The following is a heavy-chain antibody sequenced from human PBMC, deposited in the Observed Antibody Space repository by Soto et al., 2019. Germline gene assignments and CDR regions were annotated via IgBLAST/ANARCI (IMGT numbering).Heavy chain of an antibody. CDR2: INAGNGNT. D-gene: IGHD2-2*02. CDR1: GYTLTSYA. J-gene: IGHJ4*02. CDR3: ARGIVVVPAPILDY. V-gene: IGHV1-3*01. Sequence: ASVKVSCRASGYTLTSYAMHWVRQAPGQRLEWMGWINAGNGNTKYSQKFQGRVTITRDTSASTAYMELSSLRSEDTAVYYCARGIVVVPAPILDYSGQRTRVTVSA.